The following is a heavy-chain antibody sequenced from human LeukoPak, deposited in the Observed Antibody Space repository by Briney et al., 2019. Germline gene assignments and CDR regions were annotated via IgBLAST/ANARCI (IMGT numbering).Heavy chain of an antibody. CDR3: ATNSNYYGSGSYYNPQWHAFDI. J-gene: IGHJ3*02. V-gene: IGHV3-30*02. Sequence: PGGTLRLSCAASGFTFSSHGMHWVRQAPGKGLEWVAFIRYDGSNKYYADSVKGRFTISRDNSKNTLYLQMNSLRAEDTAVYYCATNSNYYGSGSYYNPQWHAFDIWGQGTMVTVSS. CDR2: IRYDGSNK. D-gene: IGHD3-10*01. CDR1: GFTFSSHG.